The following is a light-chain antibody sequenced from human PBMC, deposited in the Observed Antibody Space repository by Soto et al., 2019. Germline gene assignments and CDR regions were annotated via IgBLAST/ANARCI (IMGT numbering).Light chain of an antibody. Sequence: EIGLTQSPATLSLSPGERATLSCRASQSVTDNYLAWYQQKPGQAPRLVISGASSRTSGIPDRFSASGSGTDFTLTISRLEPEDFAVYYCQQYSRAPLTFGQGTKVEIK. CDR2: GAS. J-gene: IGKJ1*01. CDR3: QQYSRAPLT. V-gene: IGKV3-20*01. CDR1: QSVTDNY.